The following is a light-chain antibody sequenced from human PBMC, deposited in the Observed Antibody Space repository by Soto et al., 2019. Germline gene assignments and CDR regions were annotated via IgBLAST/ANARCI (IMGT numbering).Light chain of an antibody. CDR1: QSVSSNF. J-gene: IGKJ1*01. V-gene: IGKV3-20*01. Sequence: EIVLTQSPGTLSLSLGERATLSCRASQSVSSNFLAWYQQKPGQAPRLLIYAASSRATGIPDRFSGSGSGTDFTLTISRLEPEDFAVYYCQQHVSSPRTFGQGTKVEIK. CDR3: QQHVSSPRT. CDR2: AAS.